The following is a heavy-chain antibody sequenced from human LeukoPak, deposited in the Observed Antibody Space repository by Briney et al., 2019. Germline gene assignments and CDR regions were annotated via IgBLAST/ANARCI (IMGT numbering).Heavy chain of an antibody. D-gene: IGHD1-26*01. CDR2: IYSGGST. Sequence: GGSLRLSCAASGFTFSSYEIHWVRQAPGKGLEWVSVIYSGGSTYYADSVKGRFTISRDNSKNTLYLQMNSPRAEDTAVYYCAREGATTAFDYWGQGTLVTVSS. V-gene: IGHV3-66*01. CDR1: GFTFSSYE. J-gene: IGHJ4*02. CDR3: AREGATTAFDY.